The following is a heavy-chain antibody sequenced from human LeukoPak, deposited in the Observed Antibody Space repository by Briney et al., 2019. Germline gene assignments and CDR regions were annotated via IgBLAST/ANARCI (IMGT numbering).Heavy chain of an antibody. CDR3: ASDPAIHWYYY. CDR1: GYSISSGYY. J-gene: IGHJ4*02. CDR2: IYYSGTT. Sequence: SETLSLTCTVSGYSISSGYYWGWIRQPPGKGLEWIGSIYYSGTTYYNPSLKSRVTISLDTSKNQFSLNLSSVTAADTALYYCASDPAIHWYYYWGQGTLVTVSS. V-gene: IGHV4-38-2*02. D-gene: IGHD2-2*01.